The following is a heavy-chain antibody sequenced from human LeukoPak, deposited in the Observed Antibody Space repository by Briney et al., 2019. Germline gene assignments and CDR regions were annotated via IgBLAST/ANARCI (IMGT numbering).Heavy chain of an antibody. CDR1: GFTFSSYA. D-gene: IGHD4-11*01. V-gene: IGHV3-23*01. CDR2: ISGSGGST. J-gene: IGHJ4*02. Sequence: GGSLRLSCAASGFTFSSYAMSWVRQAPGKGVEWVSAISGSGGSTYYADSVKGRFTISRDNSKNTLYLQMNSLRAEDTAVYYCAKREVDYRVAYWGQGTLVTVSS. CDR3: AKREVDYRVAY.